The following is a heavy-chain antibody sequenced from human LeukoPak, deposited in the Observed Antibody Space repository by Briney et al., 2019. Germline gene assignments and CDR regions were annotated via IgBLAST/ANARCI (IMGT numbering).Heavy chain of an antibody. CDR1: GFTFSSYS. V-gene: IGHV3-21*01. CDR3: ARDRWNQLLLRENAFDI. D-gene: IGHD2-2*01. Sequence: PGGSLRLSCAASGFTFSSYSMNGVRQAPGKGLEWVSSISSSSSYIYYADSVKGRFTISRDNAKNSLYLQMNSLKAEDTAVYYCARDRWNQLLLRENAFDIWGQGTMVTVSS. CDR2: ISSSSSYI. J-gene: IGHJ3*02.